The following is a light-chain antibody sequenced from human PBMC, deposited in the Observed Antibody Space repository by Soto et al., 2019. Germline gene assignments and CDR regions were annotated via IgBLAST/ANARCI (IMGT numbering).Light chain of an antibody. CDR3: QQYNNWPKT. V-gene: IGKV3-15*01. J-gene: IGKJ1*01. CDR1: QSISDT. Sequence: EIVMTQSPATLSVSPGGRATLSCGASQSISDTLAWYQQKPGQAPRLLIHGASTRATGFPARFSGSGSGTDFTLTISSLQSEDFAVYYCQQYNNWPKTFGQGTKVDI. CDR2: GAS.